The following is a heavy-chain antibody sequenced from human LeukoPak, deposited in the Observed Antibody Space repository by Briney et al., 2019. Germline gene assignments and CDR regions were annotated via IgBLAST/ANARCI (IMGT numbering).Heavy chain of an antibody. D-gene: IGHD3-16*01. CDR1: GDSISSYH. Sequence: SETLSLTCTVSGDSISSYHWSWIRQPPGKGVEGVGYISYSGSTSFNPSLKRRVTISVDTSENPFSLKLSSVTASDPAVYYFARVGRGDYVLGSYSFDYWGQGTLVTVSS. CDR2: ISYSGST. V-gene: IGHV4-59*01. J-gene: IGHJ4*02. CDR3: ARVGRGDYVLGSYSFDY.